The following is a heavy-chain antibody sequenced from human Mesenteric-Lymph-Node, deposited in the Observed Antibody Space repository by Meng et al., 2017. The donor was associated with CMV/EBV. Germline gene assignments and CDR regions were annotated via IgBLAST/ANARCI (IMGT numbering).Heavy chain of an antibody. D-gene: IGHD2-2*01. J-gene: IGHJ6*02. CDR3: AKDIEYACSTISCHRLGALDV. V-gene: IGHV3-20*04. CDR1: GFTFDDYG. CDR2: INWNGGST. Sequence: GGSLRLSCAASGFTFDDYGMSWVRQAPGKGLEWVSGINWNGGSTGYADSVKGRFTISRDNAKNSLYLEMNSLRDEDTALYYCAKDIEYACSTISCHRLGALDVWGQGTTVTVSS.